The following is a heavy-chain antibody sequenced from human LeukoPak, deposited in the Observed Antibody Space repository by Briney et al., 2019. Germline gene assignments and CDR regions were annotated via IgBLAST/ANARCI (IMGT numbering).Heavy chain of an antibody. CDR3: ARRNDSGTLDY. CDR2: IYPGDSDT. V-gene: IGHV5-51*01. CDR1: GYSFTNYW. Sequence: GESLQISCKGSGYSFTNYWLGWVRQMPGKGLEWMGIIYPGDSDTRYSPSFQGQVTISADKSISTAYLQWSSLKASDTAMYYCARRNDSGTLDYWGQGTLVTVSS. D-gene: IGHD3-10*01. J-gene: IGHJ4*02.